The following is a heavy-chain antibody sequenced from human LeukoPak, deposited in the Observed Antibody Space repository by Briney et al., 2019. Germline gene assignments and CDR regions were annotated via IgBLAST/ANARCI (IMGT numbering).Heavy chain of an antibody. CDR1: GYTFTTYT. CDR2: INTNTGNP. J-gene: IGHJ4*02. Sequence: ASVKVSCKASGYTFTTYTINWVRQAPGQGLEWMGWINTNTGNPTYAQAFTGRFVFSLDTSLTTAYLQISALKAEDTAVYYCARMSREVATMLDYWGLGTLVTVPS. D-gene: IGHD4/OR15-4a*01. V-gene: IGHV7-4-1*02. CDR3: ARMSREVATMLDY.